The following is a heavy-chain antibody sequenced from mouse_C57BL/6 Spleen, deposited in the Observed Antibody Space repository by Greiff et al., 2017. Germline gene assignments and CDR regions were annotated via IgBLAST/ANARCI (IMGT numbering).Heavy chain of an antibody. CDR2: IDPSDSYT. CDR1: GYTFTSYW. CDR3: AKGEYDGVAY. V-gene: IGHV1-69*01. Sequence: VQLQQPGAELVMPGASVKLSCKASGYTFTSYWMHWVKQRPGQGLEWIGEIDPSDSYTNYNQKFKGKSTLTVDKSSSTAYMQLSSLTSEDSAVYYCAKGEYDGVAYWGQGTLVTVSA. D-gene: IGHD2-14*01. J-gene: IGHJ3*01.